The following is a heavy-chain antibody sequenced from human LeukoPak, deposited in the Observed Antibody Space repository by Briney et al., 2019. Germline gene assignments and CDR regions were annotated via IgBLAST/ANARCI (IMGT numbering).Heavy chain of an antibody. V-gene: IGHV3-30*02. D-gene: IGHD6-6*01. J-gene: IGHJ4*02. CDR3: AKERGIAARPDY. CDR1: GFTFSTYG. CDR2: IWYGGNTQ. Sequence: GGSLRLSCAASGFTFSTYGMHWVRQAPGKGLEWVAVIWYGGNTQYYADSVKGRFTISRDNSKNTLYLQMNSLRAEDTAVYYCAKERGIAARPDYWGQGTLVTVSS.